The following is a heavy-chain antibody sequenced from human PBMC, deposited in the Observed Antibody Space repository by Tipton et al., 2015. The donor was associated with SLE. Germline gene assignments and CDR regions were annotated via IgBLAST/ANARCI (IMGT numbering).Heavy chain of an antibody. D-gene: IGHD3-10*01. CDR3: ASPPYYGSGSYRPYWYFDL. V-gene: IGHV3-7*01. CDR1: GFTFSSYW. CDR2: IKQDGSEK. J-gene: IGHJ2*01. Sequence: SLRLSCAASGFTFSSYWMSWVRQAPGKGLEWVANIKQDGSEKYYVDSVKGRFTISRDNAKNSLYLQMNSLRAEDTAVCYCASPPYYGSGSYRPYWYFDLWGRGTLVTVSS.